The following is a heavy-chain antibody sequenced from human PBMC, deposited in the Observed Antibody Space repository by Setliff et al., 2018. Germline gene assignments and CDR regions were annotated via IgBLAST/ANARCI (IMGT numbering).Heavy chain of an antibody. Sequence: PGGSLRLSCAASGFSFRSYAMHWVRQAPGKGLEYVSTISSYGGSTYYAKSLKGRFIISRDNSNSTLFLQMDSLRDGDMAVYYCVRGNYDNEDYREYFRHWGQGVLVTVSS. CDR1: GFSFRSYA. V-gene: IGHV3-64*01. J-gene: IGHJ1*01. CDR3: VRGNYDNEDYREYFRH. D-gene: IGHD3-22*01. CDR2: ISSYGGST.